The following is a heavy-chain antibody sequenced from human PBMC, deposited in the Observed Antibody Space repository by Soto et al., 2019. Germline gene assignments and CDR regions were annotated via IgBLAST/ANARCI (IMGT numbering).Heavy chain of an antibody. CDR2: INHSGST. CDR3: ARVPIWGSYRYSLDY. Sequence: SETLSLTCTVSGGSISSSSYYWGWIRQPPGKGLEWIGEINHSGSTNYNPSLKSRVTISVDTSKNQFSLKLSSVTAADTAVYYCARVPIWGSYRYSLDYWGQGTLVTVSS. V-gene: IGHV4-39*07. CDR1: GGSISSSSYY. J-gene: IGHJ4*02. D-gene: IGHD3-16*02.